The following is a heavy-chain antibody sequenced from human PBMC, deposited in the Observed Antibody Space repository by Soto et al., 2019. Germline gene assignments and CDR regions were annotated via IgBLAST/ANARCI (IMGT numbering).Heavy chain of an antibody. CDR3: ARGSPSWYSYYYYGMDV. D-gene: IGHD6-13*01. CDR1: GGTFSSYA. J-gene: IGHJ6*02. CDR2: IIPIFGTA. V-gene: IGHV1-69*01. Sequence: QVQLVQSGAEVKKPGSSVKVSCKASGGTFSSYAISWVRQAPGQGLEWMGGIIPIFGTANYAQKFQGRVTITADESTSPAYMELSSLSSEDTAVYYCARGSPSWYSYYYYGMDVWGQGTTVTVSS.